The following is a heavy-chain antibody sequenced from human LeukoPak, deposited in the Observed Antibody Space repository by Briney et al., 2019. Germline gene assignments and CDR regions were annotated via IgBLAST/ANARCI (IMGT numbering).Heavy chain of an antibody. D-gene: IGHD6-19*01. Sequence: SETLSLTCTVSGGSISSDYWSCIRQPPGKGLEWIGYMYNSGSTNYNPSLKSRVTISVDTSKNQFSLKLSSVTAADTAVYYCARGGWYPESFQHWGQGALVTVSS. V-gene: IGHV4-59*01. CDR3: ARGGWYPESFQH. CDR2: MYNSGST. J-gene: IGHJ1*01. CDR1: GGSISSDY.